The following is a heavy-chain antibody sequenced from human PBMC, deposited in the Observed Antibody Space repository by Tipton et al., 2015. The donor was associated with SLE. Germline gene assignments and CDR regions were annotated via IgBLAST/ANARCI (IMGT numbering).Heavy chain of an antibody. D-gene: IGHD6-19*01. CDR2: IYFSGGA. Sequence: TLSLTCTVSGDSINTENYYWTWIRQPAGKELEWIGHIYFSGGATYNPSLRSRVTMSIDTSKSQFSLKLSSVTAADTAMFYCAKGSGWYKDWGQGTLVTVSS. V-gene: IGHV4-61*09. CDR1: GDSINTENYY. J-gene: IGHJ4*02. CDR3: AKGSGWYKD.